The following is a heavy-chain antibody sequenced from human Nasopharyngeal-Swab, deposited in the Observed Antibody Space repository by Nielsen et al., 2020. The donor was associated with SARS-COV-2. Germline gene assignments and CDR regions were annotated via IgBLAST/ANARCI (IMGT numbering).Heavy chain of an antibody. Sequence: ASVKVSCKASGYTFTSYYMHWVRQASGQGLEWMGIINPSGGSTSYAQKFQGRVTMTRDTSTSTVYMELSSLRSEDTAVYYCARESVNDAFDIWGQGTMVTVSS. V-gene: IGHV1-46*01. CDR1: GYTFTSYY. J-gene: IGHJ3*02. CDR2: INPSGGST. CDR3: ARESVNDAFDI.